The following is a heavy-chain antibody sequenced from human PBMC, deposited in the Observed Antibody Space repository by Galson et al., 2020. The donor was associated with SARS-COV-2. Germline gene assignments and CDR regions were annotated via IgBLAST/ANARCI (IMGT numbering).Heavy chain of an antibody. J-gene: IGHJ3*02. CDR2: IYSGGST. CDR3: ARDLDYGGIDI. Sequence: VGSLRLSCAASGFTVSSNYMSWVRQAPGKGLEWVSVIYSGGSTYYADSVKGRFTISRDNSKNTLYLQMNSLRAEDTAVYYCARDLDYGGIDIWGQGTMVTVSS. CDR1: GFTVSSNY. V-gene: IGHV3-66*02. D-gene: IGHD4-17*01.